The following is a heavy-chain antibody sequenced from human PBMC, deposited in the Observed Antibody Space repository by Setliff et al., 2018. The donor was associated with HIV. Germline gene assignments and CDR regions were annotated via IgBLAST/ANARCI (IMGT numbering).Heavy chain of an antibody. J-gene: IGHJ4*02. Sequence: GSLRLSCAASGFTFRRFAMSWVRQAPGKGLEWVSTTGGSGGATDYADSVKGRITISRDNSKNTLYLQLNSLRAEDTAVYYCAKEGSGMFFDYWGRGTLVTVSS. CDR1: GFTFRRFA. CDR2: TGGSGGAT. D-gene: IGHD6-25*01. CDR3: AKEGSGMFFDY. V-gene: IGHV3-23*01.